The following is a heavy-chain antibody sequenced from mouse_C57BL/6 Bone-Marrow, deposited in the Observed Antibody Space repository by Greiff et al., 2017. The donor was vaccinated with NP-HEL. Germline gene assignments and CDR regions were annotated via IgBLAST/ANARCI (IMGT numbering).Heavy chain of an antibody. CDR1: GFNIKDDY. CDR3: TSTTVVDQPSWFAY. J-gene: IGHJ3*01. D-gene: IGHD1-1*01. Sequence: VQLQQPGAELVRPGASVKLSCTASGFNIKDDYMHWVKQRPEQGLEWIGWIDPENGDTEYASKFQGKATITADTSSNTAYLQLSSLTSEDTAVYYCTSTTVVDQPSWFAYWGQGTLVTVSA. V-gene: IGHV14-4*01. CDR2: IDPENGDT.